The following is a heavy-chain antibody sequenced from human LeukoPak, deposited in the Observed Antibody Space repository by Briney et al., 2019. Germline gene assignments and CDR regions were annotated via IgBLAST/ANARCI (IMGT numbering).Heavy chain of an antibody. Sequence: SETLSLTCAVYGGSFSGYYWSWIRQPPGKGLEGIGSIYYSGSTYYNPSLKSRVTISVDTSKNPFSLKLSSVTAADTAVYYCARSYGDPRGDFDYWGQGTLVTVSS. CDR1: GGSFSGYY. V-gene: IGHV4-34*01. CDR3: ARSYGDPRGDFDY. CDR2: IYYSGST. J-gene: IGHJ4*02. D-gene: IGHD4-17*01.